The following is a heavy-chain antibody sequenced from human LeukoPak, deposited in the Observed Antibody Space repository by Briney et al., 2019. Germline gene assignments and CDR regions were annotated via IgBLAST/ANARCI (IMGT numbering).Heavy chain of an antibody. CDR3: ATRGDSSGWYQYYFDY. CDR1: GFTFSSHA. CDR2: ISSNGGST. Sequence: PGGSLRLSWAAAGFTFSSHAMSWVRQAPGKGLEWVSGISSNGGSTDYADSVKGRFTISRDNSKNTLYLQMNSLRAEDAAVYYCATRGDSSGWYQYYFDYWGQGTLVTVSS. V-gene: IGHV3-23*01. J-gene: IGHJ4*02. D-gene: IGHD6-19*01.